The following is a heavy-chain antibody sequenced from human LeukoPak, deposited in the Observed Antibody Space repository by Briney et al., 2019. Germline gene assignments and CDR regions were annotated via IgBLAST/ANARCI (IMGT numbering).Heavy chain of an antibody. D-gene: IGHD1-26*01. CDR3: AKVGASNEFDY. Sequence: ASVKVSCKASGYTFPSYAIHWLGQAPGQRHEWMGWITTVNGNTKYSQKFPGRVTITRDTSASTAHMELSSLRSEDTAVYYCAKVGASNEFDYWGQGTLVTVSS. CDR1: GYTFPSYA. V-gene: IGHV1-3*04. J-gene: IGHJ4*02. CDR2: ITTVNGNT.